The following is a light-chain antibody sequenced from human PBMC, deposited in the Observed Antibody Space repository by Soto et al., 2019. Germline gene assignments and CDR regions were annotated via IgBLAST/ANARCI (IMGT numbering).Light chain of an antibody. Sequence: EIVLTQSPGTLSLSPGERATLSCRTSQPFSSSYLAWYQQKPGQAPRLLIYGASTRATGIPDRFSGTGSGADFTLTISRLEPEDFAVYYCQQYSSSPLTFGQGTKVEIK. J-gene: IGKJ1*01. CDR3: QQYSSSPLT. V-gene: IGKV3-20*01. CDR1: QPFSSSY. CDR2: GAS.